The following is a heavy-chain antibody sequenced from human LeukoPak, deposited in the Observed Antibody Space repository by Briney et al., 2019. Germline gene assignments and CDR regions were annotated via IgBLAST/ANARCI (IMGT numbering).Heavy chain of an antibody. V-gene: IGHV3-7*03. Sequence: GGSLGLSCAASGFTFSSYWMNWVRQAPGKGLEWVANIKQDGSEKYYVDSVKGRFTISRDNAKNSLYLQMNSLRAEDTAVYYCTRDSVGDSYADYWGQGTLVTVSS. CDR2: IKQDGSEK. CDR1: GFTFSSYW. J-gene: IGHJ4*02. D-gene: IGHD5-18*01. CDR3: TRDSVGDSYADY.